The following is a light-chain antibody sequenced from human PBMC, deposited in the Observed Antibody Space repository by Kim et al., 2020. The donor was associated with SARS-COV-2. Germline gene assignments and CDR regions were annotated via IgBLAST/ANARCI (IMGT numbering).Light chain of an antibody. CDR3: QVWDSTTAI. J-gene: IGLJ2*01. V-gene: IGLV3-1*01. CDR1: RLADKD. CDR2: QDT. Sequence: SYELTQPPSVSVSPGQTASITCYGNRLADKDVCWYQQMPGQSPVLVIYQDTKRPSGIPERFSGSNSGNTATLTISGTQAMDDADYYCQVWDSTTAIFGGG.